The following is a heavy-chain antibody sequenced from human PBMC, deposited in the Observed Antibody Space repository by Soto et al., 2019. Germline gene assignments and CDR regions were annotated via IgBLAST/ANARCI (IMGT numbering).Heavy chain of an antibody. D-gene: IGHD1-26*01. J-gene: IGHJ4*02. V-gene: IGHV4-59*01. Sequence: QVQLQESGPGQVKPSETLSLKCTISGGSISVYYWSWIRQPPGQALEWIGYIYDSGSPYYNPSLMSRLIISADTSKNQISLGLTSATAADTAVSYCARGVGSSPPRYWGRGTLVTVSS. CDR2: IYDSGSP. CDR3: ARGVGSSPPRY. CDR1: GGSISVYY.